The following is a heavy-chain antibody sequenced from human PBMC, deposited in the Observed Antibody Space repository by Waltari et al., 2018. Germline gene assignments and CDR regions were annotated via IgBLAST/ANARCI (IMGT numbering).Heavy chain of an antibody. CDR1: GFTFSRYA. J-gene: IGHJ4*02. Sequence: QVQLVESGGGVVQPGRSLRLSCAASGFTFSRYAMTWVRQAPGKGLEWVAVISYDGSNKYYADSVKGRFTISRDNSKNTLYLQMNSLRAEDTAVYYCARESDSSGPFDYWGQGTLVTVSS. V-gene: IGHV3-30-3*01. CDR3: ARESDSSGPFDY. CDR2: ISYDGSNK. D-gene: IGHD3-22*01.